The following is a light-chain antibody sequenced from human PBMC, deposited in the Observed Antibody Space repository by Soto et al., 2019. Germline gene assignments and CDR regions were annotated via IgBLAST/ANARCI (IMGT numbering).Light chain of an antibody. CDR2: RVS. J-gene: IGKJ1*01. CDR3: QQYKNYPWT. V-gene: IGKV1-5*03. Sequence: DIQMTQSPSTLSASVGDRVTITCRASQTLSDYLAWYQQKPGKAPKFLIYRVSTLQSGVPSRFSGAGSGTEFSLTIRSLQPDDFATYYCQQYKNYPWTFAQGPKVEIK. CDR1: QTLSDY.